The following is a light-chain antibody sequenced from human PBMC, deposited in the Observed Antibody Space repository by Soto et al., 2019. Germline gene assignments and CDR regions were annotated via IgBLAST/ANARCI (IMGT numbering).Light chain of an antibody. CDR3: QQYNSYS. CDR1: QSASSY. V-gene: IGKV3-15*01. J-gene: IGKJ1*01. CDR2: GAS. Sequence: EIVLTQSPATLSLSPGEIATLSCRASQSASSYLAWYQQKPGQAPRLLIYGASTRATGIPVRFSGSGSGTEFTLTITSLQPDDFATYYCQQYNSYSFGQGTKVDIK.